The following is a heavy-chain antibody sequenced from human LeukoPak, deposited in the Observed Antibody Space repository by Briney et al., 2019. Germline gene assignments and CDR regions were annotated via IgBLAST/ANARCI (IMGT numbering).Heavy chain of an antibody. J-gene: IGHJ6*03. CDR1: GFTFYSYA. D-gene: IGHD3-10*01. CDR2: ISGDGDST. Sequence: GGSLRLSCAASGFTFYSYALSWVRQAPGKGLEWVAAISGDGDSTYYADSVKGRFTIFRSNFKNTLDLQMNSLRAEDTAVYYCAKDRRPYGSGSPSGYMDVWGKGTTVTVSS. V-gene: IGHV3-23*01. CDR3: AKDRRPYGSGSPSGYMDV.